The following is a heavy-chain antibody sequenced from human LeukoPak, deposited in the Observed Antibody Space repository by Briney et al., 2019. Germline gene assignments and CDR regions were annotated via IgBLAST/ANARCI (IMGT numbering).Heavy chain of an antibody. J-gene: IGHJ4*02. D-gene: IGHD3-16*01. CDR3: TTDLVYGWYFDY. V-gene: IGHV3-15*01. CDR2: IKSKTDGGTT. CDR1: GFTFSNAW. Sequence: PGGSLRLSCAASGFTFSNAWMSWVRQAPGKGLEWVGRIKSKTDGGTTDYAAPVKGRFTISRDDSKNTLYLQMNSLKTEDTAVYYCTTDLVYGWYFDYWGQGTLVTVSS.